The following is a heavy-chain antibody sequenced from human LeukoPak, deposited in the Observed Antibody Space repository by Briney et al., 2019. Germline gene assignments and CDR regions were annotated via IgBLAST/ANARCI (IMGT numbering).Heavy chain of an antibody. V-gene: IGHV1-2*02. Sequence: GASVTVSYKASGYTFTGYYMHWVRQAPGHGLEWMGWINPNSGGTNYAQKFQGRVTMTRDTPIRTAYLGLSRLKSHDTAVYYCARDRDVSASNWFYPWGQGTLVTVSP. CDR2: INPNSGGT. CDR1: GYTFTGYY. J-gene: IGHJ5*02. D-gene: IGHD2-8*01. CDR3: ARDRDVSASNWFYP.